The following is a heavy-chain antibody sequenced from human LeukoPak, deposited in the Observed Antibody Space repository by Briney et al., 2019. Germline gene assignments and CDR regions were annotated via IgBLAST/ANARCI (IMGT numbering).Heavy chain of an antibody. J-gene: IGHJ4*02. Sequence: GGALRLSCAASGFTFSSYGMSLGRQAPGEGVGWVSYISSSGSTIYYADSVKGRFTISRDNAKNSLYLQMNSLRAEDTAVYYCARARKSIAAPFDYWGQGTLVTVSS. CDR3: ARARKSIAAPFDY. CDR1: GFTFSSYG. V-gene: IGHV3-48*04. CDR2: ISSSGSTI. D-gene: IGHD6-6*01.